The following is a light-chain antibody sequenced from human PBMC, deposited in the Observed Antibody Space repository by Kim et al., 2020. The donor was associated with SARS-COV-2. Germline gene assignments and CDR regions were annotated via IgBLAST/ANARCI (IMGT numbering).Light chain of an antibody. J-gene: IGKJ2*01. CDR1: QTVNID. Sequence: EIVMTQSPDSLSVSPGERATLSCRASQTVNIDLAWYQQKPGQAPRLLIHGASTRATGLPARFSGSGSGTEFTLTISSVQSEDFAVYYCQHYNNWPYTFGQGTKLEI. CDR3: QHYNNWPYT. V-gene: IGKV3-15*01. CDR2: GAS.